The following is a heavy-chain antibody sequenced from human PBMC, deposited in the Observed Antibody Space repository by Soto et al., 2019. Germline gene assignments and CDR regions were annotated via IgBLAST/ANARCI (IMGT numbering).Heavy chain of an antibody. J-gene: IGHJ3*02. CDR2: ISGSGGST. D-gene: IGHD2-15*01. V-gene: IGHV3-23*01. CDR3: AKSKGDIVVVVAATYAFDI. Sequence: GGSLRLSCAASGFTFSSHAMSWVRQAPGKGLEWVSAISGSGGSTYYADSVKGRFTISRDNSKNTLYLQMNSLRAEDTAVYYCAKSKGDIVVVVAATYAFDIWGQGTMVTV. CDR1: GFTFSSHA.